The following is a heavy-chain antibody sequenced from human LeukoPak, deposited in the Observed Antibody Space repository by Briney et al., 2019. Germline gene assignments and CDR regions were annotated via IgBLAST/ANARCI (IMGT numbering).Heavy chain of an antibody. J-gene: IGHJ4*02. CDR3: ARVGCSGGSCGGGYFDY. V-gene: IGHV1-69*05. CDR1: GGTFSSYA. Sequence: VEFSFKASGGTFSSYAISWVRPAPGQGLEWMGGIIPIFGTANYAQKFQGRVTITTDESTSTAYMELSSLRSEDTAVYYCARVGCSGGSCGGGYFDYWGQGTLVTASS. D-gene: IGHD2-15*01. CDR2: IIPIFGTA.